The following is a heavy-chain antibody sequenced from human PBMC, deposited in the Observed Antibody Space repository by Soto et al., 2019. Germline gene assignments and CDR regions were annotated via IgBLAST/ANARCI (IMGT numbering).Heavy chain of an antibody. Sequence: SETLSLTCDVYGGSFSGYYWSWIRRPPGKGLEWIGYIYYSGSTYYNPSLKSRVTISVDTSKNQFSLKLSSVTAADTAVYYCARVDSSGYYVPPHFDYWGQGTLVTV. CDR2: IYYSGST. V-gene: IGHV4-59*12. D-gene: IGHD3-22*01. J-gene: IGHJ4*02. CDR3: ARVDSSGYYVPPHFDY. CDR1: GGSFSGYY.